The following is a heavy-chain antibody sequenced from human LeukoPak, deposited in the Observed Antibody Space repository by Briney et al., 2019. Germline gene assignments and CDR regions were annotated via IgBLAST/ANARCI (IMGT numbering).Heavy chain of an antibody. J-gene: IGHJ6*03. V-gene: IGHV3-23*01. CDR1: GFTFSSYA. D-gene: IGHD1-14*01. Sequence: GGSLRLSCAACGFTFSSYAMSWVRQAPGKGLEWVSAISGSGVTTYYADSVKGRFTISRDNSKNTLYPQMNSLRAEDTAVYYCAKHANHFYDYYMDVWGKGTTATVSS. CDR3: AKHANHFYDYYMDV. CDR2: ISGSGVTT.